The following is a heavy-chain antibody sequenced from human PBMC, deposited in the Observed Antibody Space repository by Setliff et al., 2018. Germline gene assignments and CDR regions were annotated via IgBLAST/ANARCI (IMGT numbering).Heavy chain of an antibody. V-gene: IGHV3-21*03. CDR2: ISGSSTYT. CDR3: ARTAGSSSASGFDY. J-gene: IGHJ4*02. CDR1: GFTFSSYS. D-gene: IGHD2-15*01. Sequence: LRLSCAASGFTFSSYSMNWVRQAPGKGLEWVSSISGSSTYTYYADSVKGRFTISRDNAKDSLYLQMNSLRAEDTAVYYCARTAGSSSASGFDYWGQGTLVTVSS.